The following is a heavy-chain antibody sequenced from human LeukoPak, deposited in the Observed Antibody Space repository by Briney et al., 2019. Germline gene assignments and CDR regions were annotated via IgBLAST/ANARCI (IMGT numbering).Heavy chain of an antibody. Sequence: SVKVSCKASGGTFSSYAISWVRQAPGQGLEWMGRIIPILGIANYAQKFQGRVTITADKSTSTAYMELSSLRSEDTAVYYCARIYCSGGSCYSHPPDYWGQGALVTVSS. CDR3: ARIYCSGGSCYSHPPDY. D-gene: IGHD2-15*01. J-gene: IGHJ4*02. V-gene: IGHV1-69*04. CDR2: IIPILGIA. CDR1: GGTFSSYA.